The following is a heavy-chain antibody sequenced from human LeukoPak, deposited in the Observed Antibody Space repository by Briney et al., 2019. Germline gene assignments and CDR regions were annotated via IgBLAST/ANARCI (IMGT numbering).Heavy chain of an antibody. V-gene: IGHV4-59*01. CDR3: ARSGYSYGYDAFDI. D-gene: IGHD5-18*01. J-gene: IGHJ3*02. CDR2: IYYSGST. CDR1: GGSISSYY. Sequence: SETLSLTCTVSGGSISSYYWSWIRQPPGKGLEWIGYIYYSGSTNYNPSLKSRVTISVDTSKNQFSLKLSSVTAADTAVYYCARSGYSYGYDAFDIWGQGTMVTVSS.